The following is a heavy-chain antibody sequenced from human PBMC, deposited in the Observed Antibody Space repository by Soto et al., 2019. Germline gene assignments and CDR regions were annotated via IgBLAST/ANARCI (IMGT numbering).Heavy chain of an antibody. CDR2: IKQDGSEK. D-gene: IGHD3-16*02. CDR3: ARDLEAFMITFGGVIVGWFDP. V-gene: IGHV3-7*03. Sequence: RRLSCAASGFTFSSYWMSWVRQAPGKGLEWVANIKQDGSEKYYVDSVKGRFTISRDNAKNSLYLQMNSLRAEDTAVYYCARDLEAFMITFGGVIVGWFDPWGQGTLVTVSS. CDR1: GFTFSSYW. J-gene: IGHJ5*02.